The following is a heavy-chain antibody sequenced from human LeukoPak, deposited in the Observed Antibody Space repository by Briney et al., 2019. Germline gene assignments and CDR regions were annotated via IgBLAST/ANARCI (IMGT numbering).Heavy chain of an antibody. Sequence: SETLSLTCAVSGGSFSGYYWSWIRQPPGKGLEWIGEIIHSGSTNYEPSLKSRVTISVDTSKNQFSLKLSSVTAADTAVYYCARVAAEARGMDVWGQGTTVTVSS. D-gene: IGHD6-25*01. CDR2: IIHSGST. J-gene: IGHJ6*02. CDR3: ARVAAEARGMDV. CDR1: GGSFSGYY. V-gene: IGHV4-34*12.